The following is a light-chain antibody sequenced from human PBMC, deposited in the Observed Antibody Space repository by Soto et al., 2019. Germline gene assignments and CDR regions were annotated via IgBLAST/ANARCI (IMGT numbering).Light chain of an antibody. V-gene: IGLV2-14*03. J-gene: IGLJ2*01. Sequence: QSALTQPASVSGSPGQSITISCTGTSSDVGGSDYVSWYQQHPGKAPKLMIYDVTNRPSGASNRFSGSKSDNTASLTISGLQAEDEADYYCSSYTSNNNLLFGGGTK. CDR2: DVT. CDR1: SSDVGGSDY. CDR3: SSYTSNNNLL.